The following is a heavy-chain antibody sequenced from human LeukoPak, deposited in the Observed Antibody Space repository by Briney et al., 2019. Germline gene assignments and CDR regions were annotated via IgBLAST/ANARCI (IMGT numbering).Heavy chain of an antibody. CDR3: ARTPAAPGSLFDY. V-gene: IGHV3-30*04. CDR1: GFTSSTYA. Sequence: PGGSLRLSCAVSGFTSSTYAMHWVRQAPGKGLEWVAFISYDGDNKNYADSVRGRFTISRDNSKNTLYLKMNSLRAEDTAVYYCARTPAAPGSLFDYWGQGTLVTVSS. J-gene: IGHJ4*02. D-gene: IGHD6-13*01. CDR2: ISYDGDNK.